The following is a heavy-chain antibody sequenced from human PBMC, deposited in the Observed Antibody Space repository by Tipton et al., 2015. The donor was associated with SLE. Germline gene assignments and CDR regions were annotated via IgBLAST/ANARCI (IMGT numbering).Heavy chain of an antibody. CDR3: AREVPGLGATSYYGMDV. Sequence: TLSLTCTLSGGSISNYYWSWNRQPPGKGLEWIGDIYYSGSTNYNPSLKSRVAISLHTSKNQFSLNMSSVTAADTAVYYCAREVPGLGATSYYGMDVWGQGTTVTVSS. CDR2: IYYSGST. V-gene: IGHV4-59*01. CDR1: GGSISNYY. J-gene: IGHJ6*02. D-gene: IGHD1-26*01.